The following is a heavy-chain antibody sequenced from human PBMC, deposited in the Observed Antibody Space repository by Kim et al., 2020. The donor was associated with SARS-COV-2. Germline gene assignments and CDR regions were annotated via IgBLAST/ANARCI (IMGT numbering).Heavy chain of an antibody. CDR2: IYYSGST. D-gene: IGHD5-18*01. V-gene: IGHV4-39*01. J-gene: IGHJ4*02. CDR3: ARRGYSYVFGGRGGWYFDY. Sequence: SQTLSLTCTVSGGSISSSSYYWGWIRQPPGKGLEWIGSIYYSGSTYYNPSLKSRVTISVDTSKNQFSLKLSSVTAADTAVYYCARRGYSYVFGGRGGWYFDYWGQGTLVTVSS. CDR1: GGSISSSSYY.